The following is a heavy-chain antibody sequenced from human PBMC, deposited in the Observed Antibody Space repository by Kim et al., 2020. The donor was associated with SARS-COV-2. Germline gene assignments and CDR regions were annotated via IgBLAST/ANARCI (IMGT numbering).Heavy chain of an antibody. D-gene: IGHD3-22*01. Sequence: ASVKVSCKASGYTFTGYYMHWVRQAPGQGLEWMGWINPNSGGTNYAQKFQGRVTMTRDTSISTAYMELSRLRSDDTAVYYCARGTITMIVVVISWFDPWGQGTLVTVSS. CDR2: INPNSGGT. CDR1: GYTFTGYY. V-gene: IGHV1-2*02. J-gene: IGHJ5*02. CDR3: ARGTITMIVVVISWFDP.